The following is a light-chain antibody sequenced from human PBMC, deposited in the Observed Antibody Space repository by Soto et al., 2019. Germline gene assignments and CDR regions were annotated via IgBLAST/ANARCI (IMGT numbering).Light chain of an antibody. CDR1: QSISSW. CDR3: QQYNSYSPIT. CDR2: KAS. V-gene: IGKV1-5*03. J-gene: IGKJ5*01. Sequence: DIQMTQSPSTRSASVGDRVTITCRASQSISSWLAWYQQKPGKAPKVLIYKASSLESGVPSRFSGSGSGTEFTLTISSLQPDDFATYYCQQYNSYSPITFGQGTRLEIK.